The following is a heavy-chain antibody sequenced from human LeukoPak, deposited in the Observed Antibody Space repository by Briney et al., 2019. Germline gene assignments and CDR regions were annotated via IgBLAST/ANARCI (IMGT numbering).Heavy chain of an antibody. D-gene: IGHD6-13*01. CDR3: ARDPGYSSSWSTRTPFDY. CDR1: GFTFSSYS. Sequence: GGSLRLSCAASGFTFSSYSMNWVRQASGKGLEWVSSISSSSSYIYYADSVKGRFTISRDNAKNSLYLQMNSLRAEDTAVYYCARDPGYSSSWSTRTPFDYWGQGSLVTVSS. V-gene: IGHV3-21*01. CDR2: ISSSSSYI. J-gene: IGHJ4*02.